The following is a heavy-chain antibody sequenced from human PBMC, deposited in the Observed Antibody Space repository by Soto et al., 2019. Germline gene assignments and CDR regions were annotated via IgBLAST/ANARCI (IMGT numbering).Heavy chain of an antibody. V-gene: IGHV1-18*01. CDR3: ARHHGPMTADNWFDP. CDR1: GYTFFSYA. D-gene: IGHD3-22*01. J-gene: IGHJ5*02. Sequence: ASVKVSCKASGYTFFSYAISWVRQARGQGLEWMGWISGYNGHTNYAQNFQGRLTLTTDPSTSTAYMELRSLRSDDTAVYYCARHHGPMTADNWFDPWGQGTQVTVSS. CDR2: ISGYNGHT.